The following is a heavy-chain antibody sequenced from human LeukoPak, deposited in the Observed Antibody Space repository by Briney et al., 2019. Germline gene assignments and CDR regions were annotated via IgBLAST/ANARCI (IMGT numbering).Heavy chain of an antibody. Sequence: GGSLRLSCAASGFTFSSYGMSWVRQAPGKGLEWVSAISGSGGSTYYADSVKGRFTISRDNSKNTLCLQMNSLRAEDTAVYYCARMDSSSDYWGQGTLVTVSP. CDR2: ISGSGGST. CDR1: GFTFSSYG. V-gene: IGHV3-23*01. D-gene: IGHD6-13*01. J-gene: IGHJ4*02. CDR3: ARMDSSSDY.